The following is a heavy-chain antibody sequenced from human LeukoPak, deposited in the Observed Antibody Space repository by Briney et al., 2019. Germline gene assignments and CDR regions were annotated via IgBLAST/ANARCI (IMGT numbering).Heavy chain of an antibody. D-gene: IGHD3-22*01. J-gene: IGHJ3*02. CDR3: AKSPYYYDSSDGEMDAFDT. V-gene: IGHV3-23*01. Sequence: GGSLRLSCAASGFTFSSYAMSWVRQAPGKGLEWVSAISGSGGSTYCADSVKGRFTISRDNSKNTLYLQMNSLRAEDTAVYYCAKSPYYYDSSDGEMDAFDTWGQGTMVTVSS. CDR1: GFTFSSYA. CDR2: ISGSGGST.